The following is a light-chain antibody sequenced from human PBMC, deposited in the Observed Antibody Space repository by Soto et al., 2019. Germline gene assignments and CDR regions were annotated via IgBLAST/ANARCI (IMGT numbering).Light chain of an antibody. J-gene: IGKJ1*01. CDR3: QQYGSSPMT. CDR1: QTVNSNY. Sequence: EIVLTQYPGTLSLSPGEGVTLSCRASQTVNSNYLAWYQQKPGQAPRLLIYGASSRATGIPDRFSGSGSGTDFTLTISRLEPEDFAVYSCQQYGSSPMTFGQGTKVDIK. CDR2: GAS. V-gene: IGKV3-20*01.